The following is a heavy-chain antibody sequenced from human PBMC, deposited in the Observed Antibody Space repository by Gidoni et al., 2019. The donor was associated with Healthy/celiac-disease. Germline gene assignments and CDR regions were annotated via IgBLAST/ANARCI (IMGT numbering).Heavy chain of an antibody. CDR1: GYTFTGYY. CDR2: INPNSGGT. V-gene: IGHV1-2*02. CDR3: ARGPDEYSSSWYEFVTRYYYYGMDV. J-gene: IGHJ6*02. D-gene: IGHD6-13*01. Sequence: QVQLVQSGAEVKKPGASVKVSCKASGYTFTGYYMHWVRQAPGQGLEWMGWINPNSGGTNYAQKFQGRVTMTRDTSISTAYMELSRLRSDDTAVYYCARGPDEYSSSWYEFVTRYYYYGMDVWGQGTTVTVSS.